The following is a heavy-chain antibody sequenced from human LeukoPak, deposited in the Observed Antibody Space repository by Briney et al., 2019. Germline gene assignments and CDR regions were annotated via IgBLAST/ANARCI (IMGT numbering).Heavy chain of an antibody. V-gene: IGHV3-43*02. J-gene: IGHJ5*02. CDR2: ISGDGRRT. CDR3: AKDPHGP. CDR1: GFTFDDYYA. Sequence: GGSLRLSCAVSGFTFDDYYAIHWVRQAPGKGLEWVSLISGDGRRTNYTDSVKGRFTISRDDTKSSLFLQMNSLTTDDTASYYCAKDPHGPWGQGTLVTVSS.